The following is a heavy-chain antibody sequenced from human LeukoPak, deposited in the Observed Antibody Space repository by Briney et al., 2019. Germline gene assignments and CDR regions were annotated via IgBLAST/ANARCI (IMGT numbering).Heavy chain of an antibody. V-gene: IGHV3-30*18. Sequence: GRSLRLSCAASGFTFSSYGMHWVRQAPGKGLEWVTVISYDGSSKYYADSVKGRFTISRDNSKNTLYLQMNSLRAEDTAVYYCAKEYSSGSYFDYWGQGTLVTVSS. CDR3: AKEYSSGSYFDY. J-gene: IGHJ4*02. CDR2: ISYDGSSK. D-gene: IGHD1-26*01. CDR1: GFTFSSYG.